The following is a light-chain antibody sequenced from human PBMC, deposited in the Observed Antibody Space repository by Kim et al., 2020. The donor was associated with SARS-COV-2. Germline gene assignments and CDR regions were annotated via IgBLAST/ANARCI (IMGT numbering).Light chain of an antibody. J-gene: IGLJ3*02. CDR1: NIWNKH. CDR3: QVWDSNTAV. Sequence: VALAESAKCHGGGCNIWNKHVHWYQQKPGHAPVTVIYKNNNLPSGIPERFSGSNTGNTATLTISRAQDGDEADYYCQVWDSNTAVFGGGTQLTVL. V-gene: IGLV3-9*01. CDR2: KNN.